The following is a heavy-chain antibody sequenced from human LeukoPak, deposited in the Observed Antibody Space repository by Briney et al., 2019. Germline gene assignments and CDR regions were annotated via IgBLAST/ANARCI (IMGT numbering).Heavy chain of an antibody. Sequence: GASVKVSCKTSVYTFTFYDINWVRQAPGQGLEWMGWMKSNSGDTHFAQKFQGRVTMTRNTSISTAFMELSSLRSEDTAVYYCARGEYSSSWYPFDYWGQGSLVTVSS. CDR2: MKSNSGDT. D-gene: IGHD6-13*01. CDR1: VYTFTFYD. V-gene: IGHV1-8*01. CDR3: ARGEYSSSWYPFDY. J-gene: IGHJ4*02.